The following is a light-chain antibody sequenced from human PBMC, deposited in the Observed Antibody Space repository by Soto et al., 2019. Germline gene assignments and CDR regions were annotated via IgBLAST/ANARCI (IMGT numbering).Light chain of an antibody. CDR2: AAS. V-gene: IGKV1-8*01. J-gene: IGKJ1*01. CDR1: QDIRDY. CDR3: QHYYTFPWT. Sequence: AIRMTQSPSSLSASTGDRVTITCRASQDIRDYLVWYQQKPGKAPKVLNHAASTLQGGVSSRFSGSRSGTDFTLTINSLQPEDFATYYCQHYYTFPWTFGQGTKVEV.